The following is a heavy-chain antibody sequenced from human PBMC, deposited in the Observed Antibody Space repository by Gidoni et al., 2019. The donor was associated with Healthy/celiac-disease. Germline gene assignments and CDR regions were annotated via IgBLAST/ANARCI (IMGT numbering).Heavy chain of an antibody. V-gene: IGHV3-23*01. Sequence: EVQLLESGGGLVQPGGFLRLSCAASGFTFSSYAMSWVRQDPGKGLEWGSAISGSGGSTYYADSVKGRFTISRDNSKNTLYLQMNSLRAEDTAVYYCAKISLGYSGSSQVYYFDYWGQGTLVTVSS. D-gene: IGHD1-26*01. CDR2: ISGSGGST. CDR3: AKISLGYSGSSQVYYFDY. J-gene: IGHJ4*02. CDR1: GFTFSSYA.